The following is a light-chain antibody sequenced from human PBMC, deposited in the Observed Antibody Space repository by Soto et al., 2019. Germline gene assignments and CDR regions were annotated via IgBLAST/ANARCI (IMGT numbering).Light chain of an antibody. V-gene: IGLV1-44*01. CDR1: SSNIGSNT. CDR2: ISN. CDR3: AASDDILNGPV. Sequence: QSVLTQPPSASGTPGQRVTISCSGGSSNIGSNTVSWYQQLPGAAPKLLIYISNERPSGVPDRFSGSKSGTSASLAISGLHSEDEAEYYCAASDDILNGPVFGGGTKVTVL. J-gene: IGLJ2*01.